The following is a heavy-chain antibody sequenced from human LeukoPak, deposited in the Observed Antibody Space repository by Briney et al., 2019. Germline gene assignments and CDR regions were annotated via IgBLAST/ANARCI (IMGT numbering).Heavy chain of an antibody. CDR2: IYQSETT. J-gene: IGHJ4*02. Sequence: PSETLSLTCTVSLGSVKNYYWSWIRQPAGKGLEWIGRIYQSETTYYSPSLKSRVTMSIDTSKNQFSLHLSPVTAADTGTYYCARVFGGNSLDHWGQGTLVIVSS. D-gene: IGHD4-23*01. CDR1: LGSVKNYY. CDR3: ARVFGGNSLDH. V-gene: IGHV4-4*07.